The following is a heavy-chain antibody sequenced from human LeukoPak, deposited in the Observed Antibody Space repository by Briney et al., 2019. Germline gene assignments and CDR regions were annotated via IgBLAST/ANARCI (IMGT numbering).Heavy chain of an antibody. J-gene: IGHJ6*03. D-gene: IGHD1-26*01. CDR2: IHQDGSDK. CDR1: GFTFSTYW. Sequence: GGSLRLSCAASGFTFSTYWMSWVRQAPGKGLEWVANIHQDGSDKYYVDSVKGRFTISRDNAKNSLYLQMNSLRAEDTAVYYCARDQVGATPYYYYYMDVWGKGTTVTVSS. V-gene: IGHV3-7*01. CDR3: ARDQVGATPYYYYYMDV.